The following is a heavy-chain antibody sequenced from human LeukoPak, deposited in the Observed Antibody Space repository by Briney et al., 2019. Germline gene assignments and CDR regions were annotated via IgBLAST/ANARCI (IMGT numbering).Heavy chain of an antibody. CDR1: GYTFTSNY. Sequence: ASVTVSCKASGYTFTSNYIHWVRQAPGQGLEWMGMIYPRDGSTSYAQKFQGRVTVTRDTSTSTVHMELSGLRSEDTAVYYCARRPHSSSWYWDYYYDMDVWGQGTTVTVSS. J-gene: IGHJ6*02. D-gene: IGHD6-13*01. CDR2: IYPRDGST. CDR3: ARRPHSSSWYWDYYYDMDV. V-gene: IGHV1-46*01.